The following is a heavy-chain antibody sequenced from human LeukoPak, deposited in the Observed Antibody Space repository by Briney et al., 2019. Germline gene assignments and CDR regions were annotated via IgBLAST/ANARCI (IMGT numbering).Heavy chain of an antibody. V-gene: IGHV1-2*02. CDR2: INPNSGGT. CDR1: GYTFTGYY. CDR3: ARADSGYDSPDH. D-gene: IGHD5-12*01. J-gene: IGHJ4*02. Sequence: ASVKVSCKASGYTFTGYYMHWVRQAPGQGLEWMGWINPNSGGTNYAQKFQGRVTMTRDTSISTAYMELSRLRSDDTAVYYCARADSGYDSPDHWGQGTLVTVSS.